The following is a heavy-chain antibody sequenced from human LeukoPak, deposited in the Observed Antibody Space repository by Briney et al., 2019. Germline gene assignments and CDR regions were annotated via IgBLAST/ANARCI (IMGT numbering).Heavy chain of an antibody. J-gene: IGHJ5*02. D-gene: IGHD3-22*01. CDR3: ARGKYYYDSNSSYRYFDP. Sequence: SETLSLTCTVSGGSISSYYWSWIRQPAGKGLEWIGRIYTTGNTNYNPSLKSRVTMSIDTSKKQFSLKLSSVTAADTAVYYCARGKYYYDSNSSYRYFDPWGRGTLVTVSS. CDR2: IYTTGNT. V-gene: IGHV4-4*07. CDR1: GGSISSYY.